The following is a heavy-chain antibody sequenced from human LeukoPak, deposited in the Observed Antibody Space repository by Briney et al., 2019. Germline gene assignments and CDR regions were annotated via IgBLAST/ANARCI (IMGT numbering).Heavy chain of an antibody. D-gene: IGHD1-7*01. CDR2: RHSTGNS. CDR1: KDPIISFDHS. CDR3: ARRYNWNSRRYFDL. Sequence: SETLSLTCDVSKDPIISFDHSWSWIRHFPGKGLEWMGYRHSTGNSYYNPSLRGRVTISVDTSKNQFSLKLSSVTAADTAVYYCARRYNWNSRRYFDLWGRGTLVTVSS. J-gene: IGHJ2*01. V-gene: IGHV4-30-2*03.